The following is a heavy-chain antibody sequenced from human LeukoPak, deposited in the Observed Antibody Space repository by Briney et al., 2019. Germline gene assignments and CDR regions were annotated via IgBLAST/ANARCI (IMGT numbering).Heavy chain of an antibody. Sequence: ASVKLSCKASGYTFTGYYMHWVRRPPGQGLEWMGWINPNSGGTNYAQKFQGRVTMTRDTSISTAYMELSRLRSDDTAVYYCARDGGSSSGDYYYGMDVWGQGTTVTVSS. CDR2: INPNSGGT. CDR3: ARDGGSSSGDYYYGMDV. J-gene: IGHJ6*02. CDR1: GYTFTGYY. D-gene: IGHD6-13*01. V-gene: IGHV1-2*02.